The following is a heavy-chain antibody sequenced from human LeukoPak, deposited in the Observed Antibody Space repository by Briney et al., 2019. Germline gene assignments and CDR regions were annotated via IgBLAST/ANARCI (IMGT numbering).Heavy chain of an antibody. V-gene: IGHV3-53*01. Sequence: GGSLRLSCAASGFTVSSNYMSWVRQAPGKGLEWVSVIYSGGSTYYADSVEGRFTISRDNSKNTLYLQMNSLRAEDTAVYYCARFRKYSSSYFDYWGQGTLVTVSS. CDR2: IYSGGST. D-gene: IGHD6-6*01. J-gene: IGHJ4*02. CDR1: GFTVSSNY. CDR3: ARFRKYSSSYFDY.